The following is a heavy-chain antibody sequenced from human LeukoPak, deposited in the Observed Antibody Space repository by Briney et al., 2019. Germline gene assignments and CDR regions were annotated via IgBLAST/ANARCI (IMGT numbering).Heavy chain of an antibody. Sequence: GGSLRLSCAASGFTFRAYDMSWVRQAPGKGLEWVSTISGSGSSTYYADSVKGRFTISRDNSKTTLYLQMYSPRVEDTAVYFCVKMYRGEESDSWGQGTLVTVSS. CDR1: GFTFRAYD. V-gene: IGHV3-23*01. CDR3: VKMYRGEESDS. CDR2: ISGSGSST. J-gene: IGHJ4*02. D-gene: IGHD3-16*01.